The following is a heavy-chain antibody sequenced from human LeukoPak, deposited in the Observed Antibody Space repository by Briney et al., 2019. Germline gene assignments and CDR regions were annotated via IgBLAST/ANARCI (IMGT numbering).Heavy chain of an antibody. J-gene: IGHJ4*02. CDR2: MNPNSGNT. V-gene: IGHV1-8*01. CDR3: ARRRITMVRGVIILDY. D-gene: IGHD3-10*01. CDR1: GYTFTSYD. Sequence: ASVKVSCKASGYTFTSYDINWVRQATGQGLEWMGWMNPNSGNTGYAQKFQGRVTMTRNTSISTAYMELSSLRSEDTAVYYCARRRITMVRGVIILDYWGQGTLVTVSS.